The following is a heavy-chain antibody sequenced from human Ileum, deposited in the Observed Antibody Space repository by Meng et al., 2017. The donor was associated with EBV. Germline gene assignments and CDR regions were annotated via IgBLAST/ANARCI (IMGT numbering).Heavy chain of an antibody. Sequence: QLQRTEPGPGLVKPSETLSLTCAVSGDSISSSNHWWGWIRQPPGKGLEWVGTIYYSGSTFYNPSLKSRVTISLDTSKNQFSLKVSSVTAADTAVYYCARRYYGVPFDNWGQGTLVTVSS. V-gene: IGHV4-39*01. CDR1: GDSISSSNHW. D-gene: IGHD3-3*01. J-gene: IGHJ4*02. CDR3: ARRYYGVPFDN. CDR2: IYYSGST.